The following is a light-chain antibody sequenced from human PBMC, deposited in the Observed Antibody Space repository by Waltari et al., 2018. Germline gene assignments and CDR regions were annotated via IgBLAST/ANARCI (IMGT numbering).Light chain of an antibody. CDR1: QSVSSY. Sequence: EIVLTQSPPTLSLSPGERATLPCRARQSVSSYLAWYQQEPGQAPRLLIYDASNRATGIPARFSGSGSGTDFTLTISSLEPEDFAVYYCQQRSNWPPLYTFGQGTKLEIK. CDR3: QQRSNWPPLYT. CDR2: DAS. J-gene: IGKJ2*01. V-gene: IGKV3-11*01.